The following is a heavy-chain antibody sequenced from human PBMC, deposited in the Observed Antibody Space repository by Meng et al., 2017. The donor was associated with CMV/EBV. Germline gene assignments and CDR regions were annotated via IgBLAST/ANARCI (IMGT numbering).Heavy chain of an antibody. J-gene: IGHJ4*02. Sequence: ASVKVSCKASGGTFSSYAISWVRQAPGQGLEWMGWISAYNGNTNYAQKLQGRVTMTTDTSTSTAYKELRSLRSDDTAVYYCARWFGFGESHIDYWGQGTLVTVSS. D-gene: IGHD3-10*01. CDR1: GGTFSSYA. V-gene: IGHV1-18*01. CDR2: ISAYNGNT. CDR3: ARWFGFGESHIDY.